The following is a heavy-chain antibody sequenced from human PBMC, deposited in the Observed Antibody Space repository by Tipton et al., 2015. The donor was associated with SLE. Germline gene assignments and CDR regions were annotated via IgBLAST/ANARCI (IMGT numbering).Heavy chain of an antibody. Sequence: SLRLSCVASGFTVSSNYMSWVRQAPGKGLDWVSVLYSGGSTYYADSVKGRFTISRDNSKNTLYLQMSSLRVEDTAVYYCANMVATAYFDYWGQGTLVTVSS. CDR1: GFTVSSNY. CDR3: ANMVATAYFDY. CDR2: LYSGGST. V-gene: IGHV3-53*01. J-gene: IGHJ4*02. D-gene: IGHD5-12*01.